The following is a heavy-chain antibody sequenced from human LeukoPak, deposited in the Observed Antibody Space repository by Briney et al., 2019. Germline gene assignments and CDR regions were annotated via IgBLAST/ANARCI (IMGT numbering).Heavy chain of an antibody. J-gene: IGHJ6*03. CDR3: TRGGLAAVDYMDV. CDR2: IRSKPYGGTT. D-gene: IGHD6-25*01. V-gene: IGHV3-49*04. CDR1: GFTFGDYA. Sequence: PGGSLRLSCTASGFTFGDYAMSWVRQAPGKGLEWVGFIRSKPYGGTTEYAASVKGRFTISRDDSKSIAYLQMNSLKTEDTAVYYCTRGGLAAVDYMDVWGKGTTVTISS.